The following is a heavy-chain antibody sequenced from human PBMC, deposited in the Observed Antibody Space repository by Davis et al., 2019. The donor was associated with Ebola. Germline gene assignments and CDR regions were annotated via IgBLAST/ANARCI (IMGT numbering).Heavy chain of an antibody. CDR1: RFTFSTYT. V-gene: IGHV3-30-3*01. CDR3: AKAVWLDWLSADPLYDY. J-gene: IGHJ4*02. CDR2: ISYDGSNK. Sequence: GGSLRLSCTASRFTFSTYTMYWVRQAPGKGLEWVAVISYDGSNKYYADSVKGRFTVSRDNSKNTLYLQMSSLRVEDTAVYYCAKAVWLDWLSADPLYDYWGQGTLVAVSS. D-gene: IGHD3/OR15-3a*01.